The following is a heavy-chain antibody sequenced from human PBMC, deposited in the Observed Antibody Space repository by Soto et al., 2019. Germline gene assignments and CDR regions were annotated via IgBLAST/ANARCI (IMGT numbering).Heavy chain of an antibody. CDR1: GYSFTSYW. V-gene: IGHV5-51*01. CDR3: ACASTTVTTRGAFDI. CDR2: IYPGDSDT. J-gene: IGHJ3*02. Sequence: ESLKISCKGSGYSFTSYWIGWVRQMPGKGLEWMGIIYPGDSDTRYSPSFQGQVTISADKSISTAYLQWSSLKASDTAMYYCACASTTVTTRGAFDIWGQGTMVTVSS. D-gene: IGHD4-17*01.